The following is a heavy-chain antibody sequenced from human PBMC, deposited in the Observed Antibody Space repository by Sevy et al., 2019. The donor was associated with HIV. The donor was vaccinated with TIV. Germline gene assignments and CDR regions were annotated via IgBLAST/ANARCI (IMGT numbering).Heavy chain of an antibody. CDR2: IYPGDSDT. J-gene: IGHJ4*02. CDR3: ARLKVPAAMLGAFDY. CDR1: GYSFTSYW. D-gene: IGHD2-2*01. Sequence: GESLKISCKGSGYSFTSYWIGWVRQMPGKGLEWLGIIYPGDSDTRYNPSFQGQVTITADKSISTAYLQWSSLKASDTAMYYCARLKVPAAMLGAFDYWGQGTLVTVSS. V-gene: IGHV5-51*01.